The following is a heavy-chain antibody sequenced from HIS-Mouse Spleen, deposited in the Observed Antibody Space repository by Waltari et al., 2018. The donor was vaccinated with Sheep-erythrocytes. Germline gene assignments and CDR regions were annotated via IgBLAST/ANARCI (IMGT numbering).Heavy chain of an antibody. V-gene: IGHV1-69*04. CDR2: IIPILGIA. D-gene: IGHD1-26*01. CDR3: AQTGATTPHFDY. CDR1: GGPCSSYD. Sequence: QVQLVQSGAEVKKPGSAVKVSCKHTGGPCSSYDISWVRPAPGQGLEWMGRIIPILGIANYAQKFQGRVTITADKSTSTAYMELSSLRSEDTAVYYCAQTGATTPHFDYWGQGTLVTVSS. J-gene: IGHJ4*02.